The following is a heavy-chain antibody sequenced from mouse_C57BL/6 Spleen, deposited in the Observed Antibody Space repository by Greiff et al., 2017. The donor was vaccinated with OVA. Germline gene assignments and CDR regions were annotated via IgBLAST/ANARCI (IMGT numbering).Heavy chain of an antibody. CDR3: ARGHYGSSYGAMDY. J-gene: IGHJ4*01. CDR2: INPSSGYT. D-gene: IGHD1-1*01. CDR1: GYTFTSYT. V-gene: IGHV1-4*01. Sequence: QVQLQQSGAELARPGASVKMSCKASGYTFTSYTMHWVKQRPGQGLEWIGYINPSSGYTKYNQKFKDKATLTADKSSRTAYMQLSSLTSEDSAVYYCARGHYGSSYGAMDYWGQGTSVTVSS.